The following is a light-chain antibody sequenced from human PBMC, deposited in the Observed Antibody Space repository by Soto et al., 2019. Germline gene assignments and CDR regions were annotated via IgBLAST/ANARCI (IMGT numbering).Light chain of an antibody. CDR3: QQYGSSPLT. CDR2: GAS. Sequence: EIVLTQSPGTLSLSPGERATLSCRASQSVRTNYLAWYKQKPGQAPRLLIYGASSRATGIPDRFSGSGSGTDFTLTISRLEPEDFAVYYCQQYGSSPLTFGGGTKVDIK. J-gene: IGKJ4*01. V-gene: IGKV3-20*01. CDR1: QSVRTNY.